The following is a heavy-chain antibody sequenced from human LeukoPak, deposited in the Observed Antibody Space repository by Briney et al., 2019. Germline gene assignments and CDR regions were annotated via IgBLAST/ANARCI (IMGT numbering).Heavy chain of an antibody. J-gene: IGHJ4*02. CDR1: GGTFSSYA. CDR3: ARGTTTVTLYFDY. Sequence: SVKVSCKASGGTFSSYAISWVRQAPGQGLGWMEGIIPIFGTANYAQKFQGRVTITADESTSTAYMELSSLRSEDTAVYYCARGTTTVTLYFDYWGQGTLVTVSS. CDR2: IIPIFGTA. D-gene: IGHD4-11*01. V-gene: IGHV1-69*01.